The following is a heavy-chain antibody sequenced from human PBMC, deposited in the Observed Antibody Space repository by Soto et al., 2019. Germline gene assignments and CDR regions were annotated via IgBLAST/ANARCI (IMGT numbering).Heavy chain of an antibody. CDR3: VQNTGSPGFDF. CDR1: GFTVSSKY. Sequence: EVQLVESGGGLIQPGGSLRLSCAASGFTVSSKYMTWVRQAPGKGLEWVSVIYGGGTTYYADSVKGRFTISRDNSKNTLYLQVNSLRAEDTAVYYCVQNTGSPGFDFWGQGTLVTVSS. D-gene: IGHD1-1*01. CDR2: IYGGGTT. V-gene: IGHV3-53*01. J-gene: IGHJ4*02.